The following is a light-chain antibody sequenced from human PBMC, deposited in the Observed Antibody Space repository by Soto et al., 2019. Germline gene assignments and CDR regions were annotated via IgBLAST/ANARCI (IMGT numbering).Light chain of an antibody. CDR3: QHYYTSYTT. V-gene: IGKV3-20*01. J-gene: IGKJ1*01. CDR2: GAS. Sequence: EVVLTQSPGTLPLSPGERATLSCGASQSVTGNYLAWYQQKPGQAPRLLIFGASTRATGIPDRFSGSGSGTDFTLTISRLEPEDFAVYYCQHYYTSYTTFGQGTKVEIK. CDR1: QSVTGNY.